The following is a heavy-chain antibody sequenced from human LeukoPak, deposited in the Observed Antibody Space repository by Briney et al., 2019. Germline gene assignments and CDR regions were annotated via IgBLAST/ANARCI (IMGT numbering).Heavy chain of an antibody. Sequence: PGGSLRLSCAASGFTFSSIAMSWVRQAPDKGLEWVSSICGSGAGTYYADSVKGRFTISRDDSKNTLYLQMNSLRADDTAVYYCAKDLGRYRNNFFDYWGQGNLVTVSS. CDR1: GFTFSSIA. CDR3: AKDLGRYRNNFFDY. D-gene: IGHD1-26*01. V-gene: IGHV3-23*01. CDR2: ICGSGAGT. J-gene: IGHJ4*02.